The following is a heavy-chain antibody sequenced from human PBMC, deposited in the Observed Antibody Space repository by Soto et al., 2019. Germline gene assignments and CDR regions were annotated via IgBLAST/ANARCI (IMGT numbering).Heavy chain of an antibody. V-gene: IGHV1-3*01. Sequence: ASVKVSRKASGYTFTSYAIHWVRQAPGQRLEWMGWINAGNGNTKYSQKFQGRVIITRDTSAGTAYMELRSLRSEDTAVYYCATPIVAFYWGQGTLVTVSS. D-gene: IGHD5-12*01. J-gene: IGHJ4*02. CDR3: ATPIVAFY. CDR1: GYTFTSYA. CDR2: INAGNGNT.